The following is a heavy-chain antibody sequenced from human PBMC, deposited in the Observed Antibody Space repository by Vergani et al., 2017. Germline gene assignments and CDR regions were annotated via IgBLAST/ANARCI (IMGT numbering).Heavy chain of an antibody. J-gene: IGHJ4*02. D-gene: IGHD1-26*01. Sequence: EVQLVESGGGLVKPGGSLRLSCAASGFTFSSYEMNWVRQAPGKGLEWVSYISSSGSTIYYADSVKGLFTISRDNAKNSLYLQMNSLSAEDTAVYYCARDLTLLYFDYWGQGTLVTVSS. CDR1: GFTFSSYE. CDR3: ARDLTLLYFDY. V-gene: IGHV3-48*03. CDR2: ISSSGSTI.